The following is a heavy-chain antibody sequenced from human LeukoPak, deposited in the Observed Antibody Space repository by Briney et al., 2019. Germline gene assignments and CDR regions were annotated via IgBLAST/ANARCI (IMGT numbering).Heavy chain of an antibody. CDR1: GYTFTGYY. Sequence: ASVKISCKASGYTFTGYYMHWVRQAPGQGLEWMGWINPNSGGTNYAQKFQGRVTMTRDTSISTAYMELSRLRSDDTAVYYCARDRGDDYVRAPIDYWGQGTLVTVSS. J-gene: IGHJ4*02. CDR2: INPNSGGT. CDR3: ARDRGDDYVRAPIDY. V-gene: IGHV1-2*02. D-gene: IGHD3-16*01.